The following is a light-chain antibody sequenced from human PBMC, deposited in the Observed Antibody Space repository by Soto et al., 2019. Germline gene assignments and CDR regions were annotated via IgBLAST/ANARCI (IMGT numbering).Light chain of an antibody. CDR3: QHYGSSSWT. CDR2: GAS. Sequence: EFVLTQSPATLSVSPGERATLTCRASQSVTSNYLAWYQQKPGQAPRLLIFGASSRATGIPDKFSGSGSGTDFTLTISRLEPDDFAVYYCQHYGSSSWTFGQGTKVDIK. J-gene: IGKJ1*01. CDR1: QSVTSNY. V-gene: IGKV3-20*01.